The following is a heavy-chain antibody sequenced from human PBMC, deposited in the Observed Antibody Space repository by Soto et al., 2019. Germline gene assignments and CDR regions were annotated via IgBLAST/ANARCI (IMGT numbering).Heavy chain of an antibody. D-gene: IGHD2-21*01. CDR3: ARAAYGEGNYYAHNYDYDMDV. CDR1: GVSISNYY. Sequence: SETLSLTCTVSGVSISNYYWSWIRQPPGKGLEWLGYILYTGNTNYNPSLKSRVTISVDTSKNQVSLELTSVTTADTAVYFCARAAYGEGNYYAHNYDYDMDVWGQGTTVTVS. J-gene: IGHJ6*02. V-gene: IGHV4-59*01. CDR2: ILYTGNT.